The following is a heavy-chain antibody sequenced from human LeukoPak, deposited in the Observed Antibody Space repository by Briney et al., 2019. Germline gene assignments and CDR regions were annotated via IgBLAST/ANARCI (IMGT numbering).Heavy chain of an antibody. Sequence: RPGGSLRLSCAASGFTFDGYGMSWVRQVPGKGLEWVSGINWSGGSTGYADSVKGRFTVSRDNAKNSLYLQMNSLRAEDTALYYCAREYFLMTTVTTLPFGYWGQGTLVTVSS. D-gene: IGHD4-17*01. CDR1: GFTFDGYG. CDR3: AREYFLMTTVTTLPFGY. V-gene: IGHV3-20*04. CDR2: INWSGGST. J-gene: IGHJ4*02.